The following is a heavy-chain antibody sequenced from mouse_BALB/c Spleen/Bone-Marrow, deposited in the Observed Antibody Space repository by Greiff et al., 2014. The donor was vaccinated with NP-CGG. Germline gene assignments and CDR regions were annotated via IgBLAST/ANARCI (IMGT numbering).Heavy chain of an antibody. J-gene: IGHJ1*01. CDR1: GFTFSSFG. CDR2: ISSGSSTI. D-gene: IGHD2-3*01. CDR3: ARLDGYSLWYFDV. V-gene: IGHV5-17*02. Sequence: DVKLVESGGGLVQPGGSRKLSCAASGFTFSSFGMHWVRQAPEKGLEWVAYISSGSSTIYYADTVKGRFTISRDNPKNTLFLQMTSLRSEDTAMYYCARLDGYSLWYFDVWGAGTTVTVSS.